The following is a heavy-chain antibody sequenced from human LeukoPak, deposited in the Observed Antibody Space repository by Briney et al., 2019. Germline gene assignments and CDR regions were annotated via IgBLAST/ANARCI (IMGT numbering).Heavy chain of an antibody. V-gene: IGHV4-59*01. CDR3: ARRDYYGSGSYSY. Sequence: SETLSLTCTVSGGSISSDYWSWIRQPPGKGLERIGYIYYSGSTNYNPSLKSRVTISVDTSKNQFSMKLSSVTAADTAVYYCARRDYYGSGSYSYWGQGTLVTVSS. J-gene: IGHJ4*02. CDR2: IYYSGST. CDR1: GGSISSDY. D-gene: IGHD3-10*01.